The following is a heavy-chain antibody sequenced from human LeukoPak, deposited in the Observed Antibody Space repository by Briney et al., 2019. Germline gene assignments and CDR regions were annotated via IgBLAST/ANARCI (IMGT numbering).Heavy chain of an antibody. CDR2: IYHSGST. D-gene: IGHD2-15*01. Sequence: SETLSLTCAVSGYSISSGYYWGWIRQPPGKGLEWIGSIYHSGSTYYNPSLKSRVTISVDTSKNQFSLKLSSVTAADTAVYYCARLRIAAFDIWGQGTMVTVSS. CDR1: GYSISSGYY. CDR3: ARLRIAAFDI. J-gene: IGHJ3*02. V-gene: IGHV4-38-2*01.